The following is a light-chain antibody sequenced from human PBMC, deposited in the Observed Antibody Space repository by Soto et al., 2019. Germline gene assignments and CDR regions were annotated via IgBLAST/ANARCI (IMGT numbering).Light chain of an antibody. CDR2: GAS. Sequence: EIVLTQSPGTLSVSPGERATLSCRASQSVATNLAWYQQKPGQPPRLLIYGASTRATGIPARFSGSGSGTEFTLTISSLQPEDFATYYCQQSHSAPITFGQGTRLEIK. CDR1: QSVATN. CDR3: QQSHSAPIT. V-gene: IGKV3-15*01. J-gene: IGKJ5*01.